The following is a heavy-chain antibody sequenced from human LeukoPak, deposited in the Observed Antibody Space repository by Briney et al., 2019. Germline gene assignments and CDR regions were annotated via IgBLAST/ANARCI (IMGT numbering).Heavy chain of an antibody. D-gene: IGHD6-13*01. Sequence: PSETLSLTCTVSGGSISSHYWSWIRQPPGKGLEWIGYIYYSGSTNYNPSLKSRVTISVDTSKNQFSLKLSSVTAADTAVYYCARVAAAGTPLWYYYYMDVWGKGTTVTVSS. CDR3: ARVAAAGTPLWYYYYMDV. J-gene: IGHJ6*03. CDR2: IYYSGST. V-gene: IGHV4-59*11. CDR1: GGSISSHY.